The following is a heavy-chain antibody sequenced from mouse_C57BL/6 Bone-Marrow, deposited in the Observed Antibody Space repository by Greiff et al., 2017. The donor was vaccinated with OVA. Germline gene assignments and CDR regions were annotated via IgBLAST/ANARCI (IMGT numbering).Heavy chain of an antibody. CDR1: GYTFTSYW. CDR2: IHPNSGST. V-gene: IGHV1-64*01. Sequence: QVQLQQPGAELVKPGASVKLSCKASGYTFTSYWMHWVKQRPGQGLEWIGMIHPNSGSTNYNEKFKSKATLTVDKSSSTAYMQLSSLTSEDSAVYYDARWVPYCSDCRFDYWGQGTTLTVSS. D-gene: IGHD2-12*01. CDR3: ARWVPYCSDCRFDY. J-gene: IGHJ2*01.